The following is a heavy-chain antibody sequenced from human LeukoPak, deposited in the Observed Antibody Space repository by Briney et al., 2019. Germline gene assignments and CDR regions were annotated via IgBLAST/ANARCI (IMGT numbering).Heavy chain of an antibody. V-gene: IGHV3-15*01. CDR2: IKSKTDGGTT. CDR3: TTVGIVPSGYYDGMDV. D-gene: IGHD2-2*03. J-gene: IGHJ6*04. CDR1: GFTFSNAW. Sequence: GGSLRLSCAASGFTFSNAWMSWVRQPPGKGLEWFGRIKSKTDGGTTDYSATVKARFIISRDDSKNTLYLQMNSLKTEDTAVYYCTTVGIVPSGYYDGMDVWGKGTTVTVSS.